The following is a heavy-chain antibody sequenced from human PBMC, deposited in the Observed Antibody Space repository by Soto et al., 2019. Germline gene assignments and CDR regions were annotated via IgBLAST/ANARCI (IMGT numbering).Heavy chain of an antibody. CDR3: ARHGVDDAFDI. J-gene: IGHJ3*02. D-gene: IGHD2-15*01. CDR1: GGSISSSSYY. V-gene: IGHV4-39*01. Sequence: QLQLQEAGPGLVKPSETLSLTCTVSGGSISSSSYYWAWVRQPPGKGLEWIGSIYYSGSTYYNPSLKSRVTIPVDTSKNRFALKLSSVTAADTAVYYCARHGVDDAFDIWGQGTMVTVSS. CDR2: IYYSGST.